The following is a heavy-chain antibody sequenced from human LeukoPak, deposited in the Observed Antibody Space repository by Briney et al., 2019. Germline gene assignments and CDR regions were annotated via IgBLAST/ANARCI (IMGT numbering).Heavy chain of an antibody. V-gene: IGHV3-66*01. J-gene: IGHJ4*02. CDR3: ARDVVDY. Sequence: GGSLRLSCAASGFTFSSYSMNWVRQAPGKGLEWVSVIYSGGSTYYADSVKGRFTISRDNSKNTLYLQMNSLRAEDTAVYYCARDVVDYWGQGTLVTVSS. CDR1: GFTFSSYS. CDR2: IYSGGST.